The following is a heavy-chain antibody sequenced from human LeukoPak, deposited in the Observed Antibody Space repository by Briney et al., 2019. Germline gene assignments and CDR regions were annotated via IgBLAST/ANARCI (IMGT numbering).Heavy chain of an antibody. CDR2: IYSGGST. J-gene: IGHJ6*04. V-gene: IGHV3-53*01. CDR1: GFTVSSNY. D-gene: IGHD2-2*01. Sequence: GGSLRLSCAASGFTVSSNYMSWVRQAPGKGLEWVSVIYSGGSTYYADSVKGRFTISRDNSKNTLYLQMNCLRAEDTAVYYCARDPCSSTSCHHYYYGMDVWGKGTTVTVSS. CDR3: ARDPCSSTSCHHYYYGMDV.